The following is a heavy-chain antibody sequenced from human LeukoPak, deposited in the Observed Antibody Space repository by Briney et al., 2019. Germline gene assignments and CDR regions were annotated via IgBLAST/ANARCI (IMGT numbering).Heavy chain of an antibody. J-gene: IGHJ4*02. V-gene: IGHV1-2*02. D-gene: IGHD3-9*01. CDR1: GYTFTCYY. CDR3: ARDRAKYYDILTGYYYFDY. CDR2: INPNSGGT. Sequence: ASVKVSCKASGYTFTCYYMHWVRQAPGQGLEWMGWINPNSGGTNYAQKFQGRVTMTRDTSISTAYMELSRLRSDDTAVYYCARDRAKYYDILTGYYYFDYWGQGTLVTVSS.